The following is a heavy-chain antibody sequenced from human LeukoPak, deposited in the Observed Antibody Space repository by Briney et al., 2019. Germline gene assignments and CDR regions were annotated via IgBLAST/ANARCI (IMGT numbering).Heavy chain of an antibody. CDR1: GFTFSSYA. CDR2: ISSNGGST. J-gene: IGHJ4*02. CDR3: ARLGTLVGATGRY. D-gene: IGHD1-26*01. V-gene: IGHV3-64*01. Sequence: GGSLRLSCAASGFTFSSYAMHWVRQAPGKGLEYVSAISSNGGSTYYANSVKGRFTISRDNSKNTLYLQMGSLRAEDMAVYYCARLGTLVGATGRYWGQGTLVTVSS.